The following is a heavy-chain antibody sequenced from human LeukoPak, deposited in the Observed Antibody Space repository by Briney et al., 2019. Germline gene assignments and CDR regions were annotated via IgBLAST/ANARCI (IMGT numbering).Heavy chain of an antibody. V-gene: IGHV3-64*01. CDR2: ISSNGGST. Sequence: GGSLRLSCAASGFTFSSYAMHWVRQAPGKGLEYVSAISSNGGSTYYANSVKGRFTISRDNSKNTLYLQMGSLRAEDTAVYYCARTGSLGNWFDPWGQGTLVTVSS. CDR3: ARTGSLGNWFDP. D-gene: IGHD1-14*01. J-gene: IGHJ5*02. CDR1: GFTFSSYA.